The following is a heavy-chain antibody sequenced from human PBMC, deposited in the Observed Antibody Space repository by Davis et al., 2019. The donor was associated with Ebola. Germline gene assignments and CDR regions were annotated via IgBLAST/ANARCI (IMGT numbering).Heavy chain of an antibody. Sequence: PGGSLRLSCAASGFTFSSYAMHWVRQAPGKGLEWVAVISYDGSNKYYADPVKGRFTISRDNAKNSLYLQMNSLRAEDTAVYYCAKGSSRYCSSTSCYYGYWGQGTLVTVSS. D-gene: IGHD2-2*01. CDR2: ISYDGSNK. J-gene: IGHJ4*02. CDR3: AKGSSRYCSSTSCYYGY. V-gene: IGHV3-30-3*01. CDR1: GFTFSSYA.